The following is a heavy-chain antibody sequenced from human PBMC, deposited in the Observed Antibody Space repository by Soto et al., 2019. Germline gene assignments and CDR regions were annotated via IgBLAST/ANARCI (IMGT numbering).Heavy chain of an antibody. CDR3: ARDEGGYSYDY. D-gene: IGHD5-18*01. Sequence: PSETLSLTCTVSGGSISSYYWSWIRQPPGKGLEWIWYIYYSGSTNYNPSLKSRVTISVDTSKNQFSLKLSSVTAADTAVYYCARDEGGYSYDYWGQGTLVTVSS. CDR1: GGSISSYY. V-gene: IGHV4-59*01. J-gene: IGHJ4*02. CDR2: IYYSGST.